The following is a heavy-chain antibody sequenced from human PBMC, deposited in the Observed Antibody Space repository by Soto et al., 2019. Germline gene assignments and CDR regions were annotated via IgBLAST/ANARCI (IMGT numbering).Heavy chain of an antibody. J-gene: IGHJ6*02. V-gene: IGHV1-18*01. CDR1: GYTFTSYG. Sequence: QVKLVQSGAEVKKPGASVKVSCKASGYTFTSYGIRWVRQAPGQGLEWMGWISAYKGNTNHAQKLQGRVTLTPVTSTSTAYMERRSLRSDDPAVYCCARGGSRSCVYRMDVWGHGSTVTVSS. CDR3: ARGGSRSCVYRMDV. D-gene: IGHD6-13*01. CDR2: ISAYKGNT.